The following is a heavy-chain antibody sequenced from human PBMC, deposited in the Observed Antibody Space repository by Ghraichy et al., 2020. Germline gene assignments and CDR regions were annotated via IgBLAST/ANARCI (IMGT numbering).Heavy chain of an antibody. D-gene: IGHD3-3*01. V-gene: IGHV3-53*01. Sequence: SCAASGFIVSSNYMSWVRQAPGKGLEWVSLIYSGGSTYYADSVKGRFTISRDNSKNTLYLQMNSLRAEDTAVYYCARAGTTIFEYAFDIWGQGTMVTVSS. CDR1: GFIVSSNY. J-gene: IGHJ3*02. CDR2: IYSGGST. CDR3: ARAGTTIFEYAFDI.